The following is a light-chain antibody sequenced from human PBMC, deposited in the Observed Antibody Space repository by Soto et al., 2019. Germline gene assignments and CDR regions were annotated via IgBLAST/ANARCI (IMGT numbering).Light chain of an antibody. CDR2: EVS. CDR3: SSYATSPTDFV. CDR1: SSDVGGYNY. V-gene: IGLV2-8*01. Sequence: QSALTQPPSASGSPGQSVTISCTGTSSDVGGYNYVSWYQQHPGKAPKLMIYEVSKRPSGVPDRFSGSKSGNTASLTVSGLQADDEADYYCSSYATSPTDFVFGGGTKLTVL. J-gene: IGLJ3*02.